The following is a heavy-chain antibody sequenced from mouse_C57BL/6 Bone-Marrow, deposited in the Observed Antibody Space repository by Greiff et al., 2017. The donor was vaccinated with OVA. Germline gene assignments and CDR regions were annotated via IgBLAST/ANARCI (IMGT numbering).Heavy chain of an antibody. D-gene: IGHD1-1*01. V-gene: IGHV5-6*02. Sequence: EVKLVESGGDLVKPGGSLKLSCAASGFTFSSYGMSWVRQTPDKRLEWVATISSGGSYTYYPDSVKGRFTISRDNATNTLYLQMSSLKSEDTAMYDCAIHPGGSTNPFAYWGQGTLVTVSA. CDR2: ISSGGSYT. J-gene: IGHJ3*01. CDR3: AIHPGGSTNPFAY. CDR1: GFTFSSYG.